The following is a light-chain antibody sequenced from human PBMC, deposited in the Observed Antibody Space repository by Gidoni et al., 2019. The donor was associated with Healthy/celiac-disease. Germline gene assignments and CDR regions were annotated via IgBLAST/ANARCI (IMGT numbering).Light chain of an antibody. CDR1: RGRIASNY. CDR2: EDN. J-gene: IGLJ2*01. CDR3: QSYDSSNPVV. Sequence: NFMLTQLHSVSESPGQTETISCTRSRGRIASNYVQWYPQRPGSSPTTLIYEDNQRPSGVPYRFSGSIDSSSNSASLPISGLKTEDEADYYCQSYDSSNPVVFGGGTKLTVL. V-gene: IGLV6-57*01.